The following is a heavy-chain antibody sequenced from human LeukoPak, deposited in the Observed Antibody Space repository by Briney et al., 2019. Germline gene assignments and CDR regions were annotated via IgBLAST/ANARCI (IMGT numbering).Heavy chain of an antibody. CDR1: GYTFTGYY. D-gene: IGHD2-15*01. Sequence: GASVKVSCKASGYTFTGYYMHWVRQAPGQGLEWMGWINPNSGGTNYAQKFQGRVTMTRDTSISTAYMELSRLRSDDTAVYYCARDSCSGGSSYPYYFDYWGQGTLVTVSS. CDR3: ARDSCSGGSSYPYYFDY. CDR2: INPNSGGT. V-gene: IGHV1-2*02. J-gene: IGHJ4*02.